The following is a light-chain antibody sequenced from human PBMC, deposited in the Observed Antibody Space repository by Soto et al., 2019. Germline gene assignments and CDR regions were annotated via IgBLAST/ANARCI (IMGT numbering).Light chain of an antibody. J-gene: IGLJ3*02. V-gene: IGLV2-14*01. CDR3: SSHTRTSTWV. CDR1: SSDVGGYNY. Sequence: QSALTQPASVSGSPGQSITISCTGTSSDVGGYNYVSWYQQHPGKAPKLMIYEVSNRPSGVSNRFSASKSGNTASLTISGLQAEDEADYYCSSHTRTSTWVFGGGTKLTVL. CDR2: EVS.